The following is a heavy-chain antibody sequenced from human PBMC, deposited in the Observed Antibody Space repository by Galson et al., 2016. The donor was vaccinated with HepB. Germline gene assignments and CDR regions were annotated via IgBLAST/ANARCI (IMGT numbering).Heavy chain of an antibody. V-gene: IGHV3-15*01. CDR3: VTDGGKGFDI. CDR1: GYIFADYS. CDR2: IKSNIDGGTT. J-gene: IGHJ3*02. Sequence: SLRLSCAVSGYIFADYSLTWIRQAPGKGLEWVGRIKSNIDGGTTDYAAPVKGRFTISRDDSKNTLYLQMNSLKTEDTAVYYCVTDGGKGFDIWGQGTMVTVSS.